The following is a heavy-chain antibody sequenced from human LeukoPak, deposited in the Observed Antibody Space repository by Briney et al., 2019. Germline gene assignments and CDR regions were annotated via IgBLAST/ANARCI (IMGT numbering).Heavy chain of an antibody. D-gene: IGHD6-19*01. CDR2: IYYSGST. Sequence: SETLSLTCSVSGGSISSSSYNWGWIRQPPGKGLEWTGSIYYSGSTYYNPSLKGRVTISVDTSKNQFSLKLSSVTAADTAVYYCARHRKFVEVAGAYYYYYMDVWGKGTTVTVSS. CDR1: GGSISSSSYN. CDR3: ARHRKFVEVAGAYYYYYMDV. J-gene: IGHJ6*03. V-gene: IGHV4-39*01.